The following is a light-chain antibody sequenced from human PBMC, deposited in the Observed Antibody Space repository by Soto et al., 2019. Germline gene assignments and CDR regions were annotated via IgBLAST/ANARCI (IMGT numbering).Light chain of an antibody. V-gene: IGKV1-39*01. CDR3: QQSYSNAIT. CDR2: AAS. CDR1: PSMSSY. Sequence: EIHMTLSPSSVSESVGDRVTIPRLASPSMSSYLNWYQQQPGKAPKLLIYAASSLQNGVPSRFSGSRSGTDFTLTISSRQRGDFATYYCQQSYSNAITFGQGTRLEIK. J-gene: IGKJ5*01.